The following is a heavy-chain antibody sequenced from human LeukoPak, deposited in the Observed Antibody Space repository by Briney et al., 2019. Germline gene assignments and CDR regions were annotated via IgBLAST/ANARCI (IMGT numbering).Heavy chain of an antibody. CDR3: ARGIRGGSLGLDY. Sequence: GGSLRLSCAASGFTFDDYAMHWVRQAPGKGLEWVSGISWNSGSIGYADSVKGRFTISRDNAKNSLYLQMNSLRAEDTAVYYCARGIRGGSLGLDYWGQGTLVTVSS. CDR1: GFTFDDYA. J-gene: IGHJ4*02. D-gene: IGHD3-10*01. V-gene: IGHV3-9*01. CDR2: ISWNSGSI.